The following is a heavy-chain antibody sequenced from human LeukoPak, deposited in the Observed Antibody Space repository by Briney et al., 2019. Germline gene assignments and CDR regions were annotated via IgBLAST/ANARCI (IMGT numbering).Heavy chain of an antibody. CDR2: ISWNSGSI. CDR1: GYTFDDYA. V-gene: IGHV3-9*01. J-gene: IGHJ4*02. D-gene: IGHD3-10*01. CDR3: AKVENYYGSGSPGH. Sequence: GGSLRLSCAASGYTFDDYAMHWVRQAPGKGLEWVSGISWNSGSIGYADSVKGRFTISRDNAKNSLYLQMNSLRAEDTAVYYCAKVENYYGSGSPGHWGQGTLVTVSS.